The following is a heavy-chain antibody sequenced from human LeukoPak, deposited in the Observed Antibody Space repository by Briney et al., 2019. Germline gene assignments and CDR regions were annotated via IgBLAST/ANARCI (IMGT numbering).Heavy chain of an antibody. Sequence: SETLSLTCAVYGGSFSGYDWNWIRQPPGRGLEWIGEINHSGSTNYNPSLKSRVTISVDTSKNQFSLKLTSVTAADTAVHYCARGPISYSSGWYVNYWGQGTLVTVSS. CDR3: ARGPISYSSGWYVNY. J-gene: IGHJ4*02. CDR2: INHSGST. CDR1: GGSFSGYD. D-gene: IGHD6-19*01. V-gene: IGHV4-34*01.